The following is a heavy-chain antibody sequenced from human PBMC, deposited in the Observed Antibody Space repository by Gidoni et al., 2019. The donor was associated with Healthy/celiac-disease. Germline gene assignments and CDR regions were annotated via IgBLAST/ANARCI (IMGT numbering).Heavy chain of an antibody. D-gene: IGHD2-15*01. CDR1: GFPFSSYS. V-gene: IGHV3-48*01. CDR2: ISSSSSTI. Sequence: EVQLVESGGGLVQPGGSLRLPCSASGFPFSSYSMNWVRQAPGKGLGGVSYISSSSSTIYYADSVKGRLTISRDNAKNSLYLQMNSLRAEDTAVYYCARDSERLPIYNWFDPWGQGTLVTVSS. J-gene: IGHJ5*02. CDR3: ARDSERLPIYNWFDP.